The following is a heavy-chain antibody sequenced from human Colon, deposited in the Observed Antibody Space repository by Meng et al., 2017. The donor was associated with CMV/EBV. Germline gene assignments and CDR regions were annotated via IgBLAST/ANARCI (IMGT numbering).Heavy chain of an antibody. V-gene: IGHV1-8*01. CDR1: EYTIYNFD. CDR2: MNPNNGYT. Sequence: SEYTIYNFDVTRVRQAPGQWLEWMGWMNPNNGYTGYAQKFQARVTMTTDTSINTAYMELSSLSSDDTAVYYCAPNYYDSSGYPFFHYWGQGTLVTVSS. CDR3: APNYYDSSGYPFFHY. D-gene: IGHD3-22*01. J-gene: IGHJ4*02.